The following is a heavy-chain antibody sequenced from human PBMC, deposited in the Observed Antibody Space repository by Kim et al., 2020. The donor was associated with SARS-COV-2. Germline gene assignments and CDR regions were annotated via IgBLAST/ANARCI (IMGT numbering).Heavy chain of an antibody. D-gene: IGHD3-10*01. Sequence: VASVKGRFTISRDNTKNSLYLQMNRLRAEDTAIYYCATLDSVQVPGGIWGQGTLVTVSS. CDR3: ATLDSVQVPGGI. V-gene: IGHV3-7*01. J-gene: IGHJ4*02.